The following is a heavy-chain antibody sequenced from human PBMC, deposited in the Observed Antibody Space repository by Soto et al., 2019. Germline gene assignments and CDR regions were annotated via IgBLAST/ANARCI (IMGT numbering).Heavy chain of an antibody. V-gene: IGHV4-4*07. J-gene: IGHJ5*02. CDR3: ARGQRFSDWFDP. CDR2: VYSSGGT. D-gene: IGHD3-3*01. Sequence: PSETLSLTCTVSGGSMSSYYWTWIRQPAGKGLEWIGRVYSSGGTHYNPSLKSRVTIPIDTSKNQFSLRLLSVTDADTAVYFCARGQRFSDWFDPWGQGTLVTVSS. CDR1: GGSMSSYY.